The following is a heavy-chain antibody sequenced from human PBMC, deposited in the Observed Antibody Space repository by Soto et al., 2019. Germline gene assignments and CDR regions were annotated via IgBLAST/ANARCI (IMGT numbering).Heavy chain of an antibody. CDR1: GYTFTSYG. J-gene: IGHJ6*02. V-gene: IGHV1-18*01. CDR2: ISAYNGNT. CDR3: ASYHLNYYYYGMDV. Sequence: QVQLVQSGAEVKKPGASVKVSCKASGYTFTSYGIRWVRQAPGQGLEWMGWISAYNGNTNCAQKLQGRVNMSTDRSTSTAYMELRSLRSDDTAVYYCASYHLNYYYYGMDVWCQGTTVTVSS.